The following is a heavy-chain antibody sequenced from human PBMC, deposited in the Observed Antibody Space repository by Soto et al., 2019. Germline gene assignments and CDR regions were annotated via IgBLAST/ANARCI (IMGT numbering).Heavy chain of an antibody. V-gene: IGHV4-34*01. CDR1: GGSFSGYY. D-gene: IGHD3-3*01. Sequence: SETLSLTCAVYGGSFSGYYWSWIRQPPGKGLEWIGEINHSGSTNYNPSLKSRVTISVDTSKNQFSLKLSSVTAADTAVYYCARTVYYDFWSGSDLGYYYYMDVWGKGTTVTVSS. CDR2: INHSGST. CDR3: ARTVYYDFWSGSDLGYYYYMDV. J-gene: IGHJ6*03.